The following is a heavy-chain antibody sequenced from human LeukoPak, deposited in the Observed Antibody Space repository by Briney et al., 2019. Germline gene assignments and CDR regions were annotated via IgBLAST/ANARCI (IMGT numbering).Heavy chain of an antibody. CDR3: ARESLAAAGGNAFDI. Sequence: PGGSLRLSCAASGFTFSDYAMNWVRQAPGKGLEWVSAISGSGGSTYYADSVKGRFTISRDNSKNTLYLQMNSLRAEDTAVYYCARESLAAAGGNAFDIWGQGTMVTVSS. V-gene: IGHV3-23*01. CDR1: GFTFSDYA. J-gene: IGHJ3*02. D-gene: IGHD6-13*01. CDR2: ISGSGGST.